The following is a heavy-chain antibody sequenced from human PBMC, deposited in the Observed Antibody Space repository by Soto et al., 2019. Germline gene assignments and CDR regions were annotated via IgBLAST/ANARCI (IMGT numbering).Heavy chain of an antibody. CDR1: GGSISSSSYS. CDR2: IYYSGST. D-gene: IGHD6-19*01. CDR3: ARMEYRSGWYVHGHFDY. Sequence: PSETLSLTFTVSGGSISSSSYSWGWIRQPPGKGLEWIGSIYYSGSTYYNPSLKSRVTISVDPSKNQFSLKLSSVTAADTAVYYCARMEYRSGWYVHGHFDYWGQVTLVTFSS. V-gene: IGHV4-39*01. J-gene: IGHJ4*02.